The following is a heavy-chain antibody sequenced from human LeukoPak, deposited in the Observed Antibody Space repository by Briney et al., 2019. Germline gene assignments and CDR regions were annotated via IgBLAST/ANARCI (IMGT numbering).Heavy chain of an antibody. CDR2: IYHSGTT. J-gene: IGHJ4*02. D-gene: IGHD6-13*01. Sequence: GSLRLSCAASGFTFSSYWMSWVRQPPGKGLEWLGEIYHSGTTHYHPSLKSRVTISVDTSKNQFSLKLSSVTAADTAVYYCARCEAGGTIDYWGQGTLVTVSS. V-gene: IGHV4-4*02. CDR1: GFTFSSYW. CDR3: ARCEAGGTIDY.